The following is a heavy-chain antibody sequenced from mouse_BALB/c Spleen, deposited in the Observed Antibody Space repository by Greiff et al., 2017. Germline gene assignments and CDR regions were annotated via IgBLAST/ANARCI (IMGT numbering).Heavy chain of an antibody. J-gene: IGHJ4*01. CDR2: ISDGGSYT. D-gene: IGHD2-2*01. V-gene: IGHV5-4*02. CDR3: AREGWLRREGPGAMDD. Sequence: EVQLVESGGGLVKPGGSLKLSCAASGFTFSDYYMYWVRQTPEKRLEWVATISDGGSYTYYPDSVKGRFTISRDNAKNNLYLQMSSLKSEDTAMYYCAREGWLRREGPGAMDDWGQGTSVTVSS. CDR1: GFTFSDYY.